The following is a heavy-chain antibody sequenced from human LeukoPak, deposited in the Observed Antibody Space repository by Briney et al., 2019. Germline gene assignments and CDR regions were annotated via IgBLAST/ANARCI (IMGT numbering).Heavy chain of an antibody. V-gene: IGHV3-53*01. J-gene: IGHJ4*02. CDR1: GFTVSSNY. CDR2: IYDGGRT. CDR3: ARGGSGYYPIDY. D-gene: IGHD3-22*01. Sequence: GGSLRLSCAASGFTVSSNYMSRVRQAPGKGLEWGSVIYDGGRTYYADSVKGRFTISRDNSKSTLYLQLNSLRAEDTAVYYCARGGSGYYPIDYWGQGTLVTVSS.